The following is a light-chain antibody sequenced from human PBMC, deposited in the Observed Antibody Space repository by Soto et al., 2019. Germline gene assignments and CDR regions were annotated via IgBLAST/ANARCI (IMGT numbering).Light chain of an antibody. CDR3: CSYGGSRAV. CDR2: EVS. CDR1: SSDVGSHNL. J-gene: IGLJ7*01. V-gene: IGLV2-23*02. Sequence: QSALTQPASVSGSPGQSITISCTGTSSDVGSHNLVSWYQQHPGQAPKLMIYEVSKRPLGVSARFSASKSGNTASLTISGRQAEDEADYYCCSYGGSRAVFGGGTPLTVL.